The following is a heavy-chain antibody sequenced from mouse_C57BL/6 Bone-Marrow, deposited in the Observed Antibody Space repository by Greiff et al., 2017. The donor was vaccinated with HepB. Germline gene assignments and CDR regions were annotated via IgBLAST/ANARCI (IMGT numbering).Heavy chain of an antibody. Sequence: EVQLQQSGTVLARPGASVKMSCKTSGYTFTSYWMHWVKQRPGQGLEWIGAIYPGNSDTSYNQKFKGKAKLTAVTSASTAYMELSSLTNEDSAVYYCTRSGVLLLRCRGLAYWGQGTLVTVSA. CDR2: IYPGNSDT. CDR1: GYTFTSYW. J-gene: IGHJ3*01. V-gene: IGHV1-5*01. D-gene: IGHD1-1*01. CDR3: TRSGVLLLRCRGLAY.